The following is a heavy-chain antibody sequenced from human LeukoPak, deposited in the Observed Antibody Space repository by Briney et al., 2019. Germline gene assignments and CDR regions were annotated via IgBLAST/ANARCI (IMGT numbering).Heavy chain of an antibody. CDR1: GYTFTSYG. D-gene: IGHD1-26*01. CDR2: ISPYNSNT. V-gene: IGHV1-18*01. CDR3: ARDLSSGSYYVDY. Sequence: GASVKVSCKASGYTFTSYGISWVRQAPGQGLEWMGWISPYNSNTYYAQNLQGRVTMTTDTSTSTTYMELRSLRSDDTAVYYCARDLSSGSYYVDYWGQGTLVTVSS. J-gene: IGHJ4*02.